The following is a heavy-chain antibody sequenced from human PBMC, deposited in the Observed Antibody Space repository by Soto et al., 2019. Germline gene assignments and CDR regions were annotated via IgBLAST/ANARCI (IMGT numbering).Heavy chain of an antibody. CDR2: IKQDGSEK. J-gene: IGHJ4*02. D-gene: IGHD3-22*01. CDR3: ARDLYYDSSGYCVY. CDR1: GFTFSSYW. V-gene: IGHV3-7*01. Sequence: PGGSLRLSCAASGFTFSSYWMSWVRQAPGKGLEWVAYIKQDGSEKYYADSVKGRFTISRDNAKNSLYLQMNSLRAEDTALYYCARDLYYDSSGYCVYWGQGTLVTVSS.